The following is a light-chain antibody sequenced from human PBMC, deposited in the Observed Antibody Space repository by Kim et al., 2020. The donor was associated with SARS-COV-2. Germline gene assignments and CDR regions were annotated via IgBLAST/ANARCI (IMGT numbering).Light chain of an antibody. CDR3: QKCDSAPWT. CDR2: AAS. J-gene: IGKJ1*01. CDR1: QDISNY. V-gene: IGKV1-27*01. Sequence: GDRVTITCRASQDISNYLAWFQLKPGKAPKLLIYAASALQPGVPSRFSGSGSGTDFTLTVTSLLPEDVATYYCQKCDSAPWTFGQGTKV.